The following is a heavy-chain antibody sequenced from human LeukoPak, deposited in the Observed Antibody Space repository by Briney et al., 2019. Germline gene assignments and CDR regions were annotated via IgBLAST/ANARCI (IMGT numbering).Heavy chain of an antibody. CDR2: IYHHGTT. Sequence: PSETLSLTCSVSGDSMSSSNYYWGWIRQSPGKGLEWIGSIYHHGTTYYHPSLKSRVTISVNTPKNQFSLKLSSVAAADTAVYFCIGIGPDDAFYIWGQGTMGTVSS. J-gene: IGHJ3*02. CDR1: GDSMSSSNYY. CDR3: IGIGPDDAFYI. D-gene: IGHD1-14*01. V-gene: IGHV4-39*01.